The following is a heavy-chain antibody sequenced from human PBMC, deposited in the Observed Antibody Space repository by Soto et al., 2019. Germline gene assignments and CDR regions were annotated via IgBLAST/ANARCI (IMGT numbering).Heavy chain of an antibody. CDR1: GFSFTTYG. CDR3: ARGGVTGIVGILGSHLDI. Sequence: QVQLVESGGGWVQPGRSLRLSCEATGFSFTTYGMHWVRQAPGKGLEWVAVIGYDGNNKYYADSVEGRITISRDNSKNTVYLQMKSLRGDDTAVYYCARGGVTGIVGILGSHLDIWGQGTVVTVSS. V-gene: IGHV3-33*01. J-gene: IGHJ3*02. D-gene: IGHD2-21*02. CDR2: IGYDGNNK.